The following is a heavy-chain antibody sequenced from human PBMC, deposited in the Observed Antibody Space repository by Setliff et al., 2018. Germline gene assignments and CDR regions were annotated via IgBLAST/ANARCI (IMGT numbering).Heavy chain of an antibody. V-gene: IGHV3-48*03. CDR1: GSTFSTYE. J-gene: IGHJ4*02. D-gene: IGHD6-19*01. CDR2: ISSSGSTI. Sequence: GSLRLSCAASGSTFSTYEMNWVRQAPGKGLEWVSYISSSGSTIYYVDSVKGRFTISRDNAKNSLYLQMNSLRAEDTAVYYCARYSSGWFFDYWGQGTPVTVS. CDR3: ARYSSGWFFDY.